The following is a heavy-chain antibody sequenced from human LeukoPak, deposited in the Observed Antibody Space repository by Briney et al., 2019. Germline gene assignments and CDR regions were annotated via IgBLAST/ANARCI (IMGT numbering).Heavy chain of an antibody. CDR3: AKDLEGSSWYDAYFDY. Sequence: GGSLRLSCAASGFTFSSYAMSWVRQAPGKGLEWVSAISGSGGSTYYADSVKGRFTISRDNSKNTLYLQMNSLRAEDTAVYYCAKDLEGSSWYDAYFDYWGQGTLVTVSS. CDR2: ISGSGGST. V-gene: IGHV3-23*01. CDR1: GFTFSSYA. D-gene: IGHD6-13*01. J-gene: IGHJ4*02.